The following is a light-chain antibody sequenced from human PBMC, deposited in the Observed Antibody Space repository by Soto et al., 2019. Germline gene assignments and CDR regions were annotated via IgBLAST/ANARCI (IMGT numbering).Light chain of an antibody. J-gene: IGLJ2*01. CDR1: SSDVGTYNL. CDR3: CSYAPSRTLL. V-gene: IGLV2-23*01. Sequence: QSALTQPASVSGSPGESITISCTGTSSDVGTYNLVTWYQQHPGRVPKLILYEGNKRPSGVSSRFSASKSGNTASLTISGLQAEDEADYLCCSYAPSRTLLFGGGTKVTVL. CDR2: EGN.